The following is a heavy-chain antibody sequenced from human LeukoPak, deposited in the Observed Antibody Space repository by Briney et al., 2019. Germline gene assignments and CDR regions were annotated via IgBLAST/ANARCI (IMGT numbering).Heavy chain of an antibody. CDR3: ARGSGYLETFDY. D-gene: IGHD3-22*01. CDR2: ISGSGGST. V-gene: IGHV3-23*01. J-gene: IGHJ4*02. Sequence: GGSLRRSCAASGFTFSSYGRSWVRQAPGKGLEWVSAISGSGGSTYYADSVKGRFTISRDNSRNTLYLQMNSLRAEDTAVYYCARGSGYLETFDYWGQGTLVTVSS. CDR1: GFTFSSYG.